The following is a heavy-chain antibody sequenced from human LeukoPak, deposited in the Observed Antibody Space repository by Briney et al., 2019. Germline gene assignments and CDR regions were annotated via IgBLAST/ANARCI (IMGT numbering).Heavy chain of an antibody. CDR1: GFIFSSYV. V-gene: IGHV3-66*01. D-gene: IGHD5-12*01. J-gene: IGHJ6*03. CDR2: IYNGGST. Sequence: PGGSLRLSCVSSGFIFSSYVMSWVRQAPGRGLEWVSVIYNGGSTYYADSVKGRFTISRDNSKNTLYLQMNSLRAEDTAVYYCARDRVVATTNYYYYYMDVWGKGTTVTISS. CDR3: ARDRVVATTNYYYYYMDV.